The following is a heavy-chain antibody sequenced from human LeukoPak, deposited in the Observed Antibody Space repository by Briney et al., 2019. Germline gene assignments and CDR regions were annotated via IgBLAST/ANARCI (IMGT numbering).Heavy chain of an antibody. J-gene: IGHJ4*02. D-gene: IGHD3-22*01. V-gene: IGHV3-23*01. CDR2: ISGSGGST. CDR1: GFTFSSYG. CDR3: AKVGAMIVVVINFDC. Sequence: GGSLRLSCAASGFTFSSYGMSWVRQAPGKGLEWVSAISGSGGSTYYADSVKGRFTISRDNSKNTLYLQMNSLRAEDTAVYYCAKVGAMIVVVINFDCWGQGTLVTVSS.